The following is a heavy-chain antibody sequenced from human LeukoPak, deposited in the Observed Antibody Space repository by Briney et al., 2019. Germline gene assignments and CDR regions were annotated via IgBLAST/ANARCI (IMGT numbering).Heavy chain of an antibody. J-gene: IGHJ4*02. CDR1: GFTFSNYW. CDR3: ARVSGWNFNY. CDR2: INSDGRST. V-gene: IGHV3-74*01. D-gene: IGHD3-10*01. Sequence: PGGSLRLSCAVSGFTFSNYWMHWVRQAPGKGLVWVARINSDGRSTNYGDSVKGRFTISRDNAKNTLYLQMNSLRAEDTAVYYCARVSGWNFNYWGQGTLVTVSS.